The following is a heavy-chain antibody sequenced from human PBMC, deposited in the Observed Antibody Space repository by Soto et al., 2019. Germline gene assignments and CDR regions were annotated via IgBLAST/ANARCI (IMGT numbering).Heavy chain of an antibody. D-gene: IGHD3-22*01. CDR3: ARPSIPMIDAFDI. V-gene: IGHV1-69*13. Sequence: RASVKVSCKASGGSFSSYAISWVRQPPGQGLEWMGGIIPIFGTANYAQKFQGRVTITADESTSTAYMELSSQRSEDTAVYYCARPSIPMIDAFDIWGQGTVVTVSS. J-gene: IGHJ3*02. CDR1: GGSFSSYA. CDR2: IIPIFGTA.